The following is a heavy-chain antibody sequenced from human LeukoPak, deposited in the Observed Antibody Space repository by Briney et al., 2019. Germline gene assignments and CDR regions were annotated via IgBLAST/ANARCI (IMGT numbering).Heavy chain of an antibody. D-gene: IGHD3-22*01. CDR2: ISSSGSTI. Sequence: GGSLRLSCAASGFTFSDYYMSWIRQAPGKGLEWVSYISSSGSTIYYADSVKGRFTTSRDNAKNSLYLQMNSLRAEDTAVYYCARGLDYYDSSGYYLVYGYWGQGTLVTVSS. CDR1: GFTFSDYY. J-gene: IGHJ4*02. CDR3: ARGLDYYDSSGYYLVYGY. V-gene: IGHV3-11*01.